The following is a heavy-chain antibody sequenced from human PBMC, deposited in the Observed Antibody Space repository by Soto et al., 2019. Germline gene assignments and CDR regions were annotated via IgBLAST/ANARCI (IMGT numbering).Heavy chain of an antibody. CDR3: ARGYSHILTGPQNWFDS. Sequence: SETLSLTCIVSGGSIRSYYWSWIRQPPGKGPEWIGYIYESGSTNYNPSLETRVTISVDTSKNQFSLNLRSVTAADTAVYYCARGYSHILTGPQNWFDSWGQGTLVTVSS. J-gene: IGHJ5*01. D-gene: IGHD3-9*01. V-gene: IGHV4-59*01. CDR1: GGSIRSYY. CDR2: IYESGST.